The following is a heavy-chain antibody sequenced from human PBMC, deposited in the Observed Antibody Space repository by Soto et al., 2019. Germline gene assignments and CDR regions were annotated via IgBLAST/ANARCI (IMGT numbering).Heavy chain of an antibody. CDR1: CGSIRSGGYF. Sequence: VQLQESGPGLLKPSQTLSLTCTVSCGSIRSGGYFWSWVRQQPGKGLEWIGHIYYRGGTSYNPSLESRVAMSVDTSENEFTLKVNSVTAADTAIYYCAIFAKEENPKLEAWYAFDFWGRGTLVTVSS. D-gene: IGHD6-13*01. CDR3: AIFAKEENPKLEAWYAFDF. J-gene: IGHJ4*02. V-gene: IGHV4-31*03. CDR2: IYYRGGT.